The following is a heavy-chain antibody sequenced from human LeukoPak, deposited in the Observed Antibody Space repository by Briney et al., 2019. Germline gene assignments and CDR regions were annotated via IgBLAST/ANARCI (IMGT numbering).Heavy chain of an antibody. D-gene: IGHD2-21*02. Sequence: AVTVSCVGCGYTFTNYHINWVRQASGQEVEGMAWINPDTGDKGYARKFQDRVTITTDTSISTAYMELSSLSSEDSAVYFCARTTSMTASGYDYWGQGTLVSVSS. V-gene: IGHV1-8*03. CDR2: INPDTGDK. CDR3: ARTTSMTASGYDY. J-gene: IGHJ4*02. CDR1: GYTFTNYH.